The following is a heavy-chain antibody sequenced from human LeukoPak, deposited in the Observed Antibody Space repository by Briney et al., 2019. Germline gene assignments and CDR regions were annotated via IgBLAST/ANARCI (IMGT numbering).Heavy chain of an antibody. D-gene: IGHD1-26*01. CDR3: ARRAGWEDI. Sequence: SETLSLTCTVSGGSISSSRYYWGWIRQPPGKGLEWIGTIYYSGSTYYNPSLKSRVTISVDTSKNQFSLKVNSVTAADTAVYYCARRAGWEDIWGQGTMVTVSS. V-gene: IGHV4-39*07. CDR2: IYYSGST. CDR1: GGSISSSRYY. J-gene: IGHJ3*02.